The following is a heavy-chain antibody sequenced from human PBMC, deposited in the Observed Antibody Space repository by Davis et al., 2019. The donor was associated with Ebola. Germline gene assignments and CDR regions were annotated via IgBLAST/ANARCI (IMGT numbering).Heavy chain of an antibody. Sequence: GSLRLSCAVSGGSFSGYYWSWIRQPPGKGLEWIGEINHSGSTNYNPSLKSRVTISVDTSKNQFSLKLSSVTAADTAVYYCARSPGIARYNWFDPWGQGTLVTVSS. J-gene: IGHJ5*02. CDR2: INHSGST. V-gene: IGHV4-34*01. D-gene: IGHD6-13*01. CDR3: ARSPGIARYNWFDP. CDR1: GGSFSGYY.